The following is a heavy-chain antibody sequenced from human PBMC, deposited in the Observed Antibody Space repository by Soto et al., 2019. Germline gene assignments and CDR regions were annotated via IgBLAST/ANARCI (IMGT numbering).Heavy chain of an antibody. Sequence: QITLKESGPPLVKPTQTLTLTCSFSGFSLTTGGVGVGWIRQPPGKALEWLAVIYWDDDKRYSPSLKSRLTITKDTSKNQVALTMTNMDPVDTATYYCTHSPFFGDKLDYWGPGTLVTVSS. D-gene: IGHD2-21*01. CDR2: IYWDDDK. J-gene: IGHJ4*02. CDR3: THSPFFGDKLDY. CDR1: GFSLTTGGVG. V-gene: IGHV2-5*02.